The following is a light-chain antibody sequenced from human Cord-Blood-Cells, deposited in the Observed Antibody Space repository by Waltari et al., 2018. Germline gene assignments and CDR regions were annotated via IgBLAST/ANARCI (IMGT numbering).Light chain of an antibody. V-gene: IGLV2-14*01. CDR1: RSDVGGYNH. Sequence: QSALTQPASVSGSPGQSITISCPGTRSDVGGYNHVSWYQKHPGKAPKLMIYDVSNRPSGVSNRFSGSKSGNTASLTISGLQAEDEADYYCSSYTSSSTLVFGGGTKLTVL. J-gene: IGLJ2*01. CDR2: DVS. CDR3: SSYTSSSTLV.